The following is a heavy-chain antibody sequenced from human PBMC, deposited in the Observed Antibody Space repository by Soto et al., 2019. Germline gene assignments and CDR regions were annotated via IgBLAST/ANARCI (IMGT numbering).Heavy chain of an antibody. J-gene: IGHJ6*03. CDR2: INHSGST. V-gene: IGHV4-34*01. CDR3: ARVGTGEVTMVRGVIPKXTSAPYYYYYYMDV. D-gene: IGHD3-10*01. Sequence: SETLSLTCAVYGGSFSGYYWSWIRQPPGKGLEWIGEINHSGSTNYNPSLKSRVTISVDTSKNQFSLKLSSVTAADTAVYYCARVGTGEVTMVRGVIPKXTSAPYYYYYYMDVWGKGTTVTVSS. CDR1: GGSFSGYY.